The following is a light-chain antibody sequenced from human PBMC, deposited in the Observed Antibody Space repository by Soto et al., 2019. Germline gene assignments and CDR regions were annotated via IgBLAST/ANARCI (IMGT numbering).Light chain of an antibody. Sequence: DIQMTQSPSTLSASVRDRVTITCRASQSISNWLAWYQQKPGKATNLLIYKASSLESGVPSRFSGSGSGTEFTLTISSLQPDDFANYYCQQYNSIYLLTFGGGTKVDIK. CDR1: QSISNW. V-gene: IGKV1-5*03. J-gene: IGKJ4*01. CDR2: KAS. CDR3: QQYNSIYLLT.